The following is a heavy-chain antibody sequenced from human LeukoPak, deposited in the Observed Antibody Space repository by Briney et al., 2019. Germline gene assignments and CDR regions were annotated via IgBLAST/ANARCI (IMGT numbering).Heavy chain of an antibody. V-gene: IGHV1-69*05. Sequence: GASVKVSCKASGGTFSSYAISWVRQAPGQGLEWMGGIIPIFGTANYAQKFQGRVTITTDESTSTAYMELSSLRSEDTAVYYCARDEAAGGSGAFDIWGQGTMVTVSS. CDR3: ARDEAAGGSGAFDI. CDR2: IIPIFGTA. J-gene: IGHJ3*02. D-gene: IGHD6-13*01. CDR1: GGTFSSYA.